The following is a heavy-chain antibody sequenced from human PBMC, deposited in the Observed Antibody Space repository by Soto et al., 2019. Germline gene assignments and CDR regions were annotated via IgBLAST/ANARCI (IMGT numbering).Heavy chain of an antibody. V-gene: IGHV4-59*01. CDR2: IYYSGST. CDR3: ARVWGGAFDI. J-gene: IGHJ3*02. D-gene: IGHD3-10*01. Sequence: PSETLSLXCTVSGCSISSYYWSWIRQPPGKGLEWIGYIYYSGSTNYNPSLKSRVTISVDTSKNQFSLKLSSVTAADTAAYYCARVWGGAFDIWGQGTMVTVSS. CDR1: GCSISSYY.